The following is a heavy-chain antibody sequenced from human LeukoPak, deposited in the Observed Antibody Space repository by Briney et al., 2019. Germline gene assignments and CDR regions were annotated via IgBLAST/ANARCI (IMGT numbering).Heavy chain of an antibody. CDR1: GFTVSSNY. Sequence: GGSLRLSCAASGFTVSSNYMSWVRQAPGKGLEWVSVIYSGGSTYYADSVKGRFTISRDNSKNTLYLQMNSLRAEDTAVYYCARDGAIFGVVTVPLFDYWGQGTLVTVSS. CDR3: ARDGAIFGVVTVPLFDY. CDR2: IYSGGST. D-gene: IGHD3-3*01. J-gene: IGHJ4*02. V-gene: IGHV3-53*01.